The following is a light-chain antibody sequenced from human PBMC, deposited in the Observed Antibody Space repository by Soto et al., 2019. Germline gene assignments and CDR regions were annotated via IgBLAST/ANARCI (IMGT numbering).Light chain of an antibody. Sequence: IVLTHSPGTLSLSPWERATLSCRASRSVSNNYLAWYQQKPGQAPRLLIYGVSTRATGIPARFSGSGSGTEFTLAISSLQSEDFAVYYCQQYNNWPPWKFGQGTKVDIK. V-gene: IGKV3-15*01. CDR2: GVS. CDR3: QQYNNWPPWK. CDR1: RSVSNN. J-gene: IGKJ1*01.